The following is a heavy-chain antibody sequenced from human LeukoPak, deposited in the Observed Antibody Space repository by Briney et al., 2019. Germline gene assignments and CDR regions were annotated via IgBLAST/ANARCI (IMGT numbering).Heavy chain of an antibody. D-gene: IGHD3-22*01. Sequence: GGSLRLSCAASGFTFSSYAMHWVRQAPGKGLEWVAVISYDGSNIYYADSVKGRFTISRDNSKNTLYLQVNSLRAEDTAVYYCARDYSSGYYRTFDYWGQGTLVTVSS. CDR1: GFTFSSYA. V-gene: IGHV3-30*04. CDR3: ARDYSSGYYRTFDY. J-gene: IGHJ4*02. CDR2: ISYDGSNI.